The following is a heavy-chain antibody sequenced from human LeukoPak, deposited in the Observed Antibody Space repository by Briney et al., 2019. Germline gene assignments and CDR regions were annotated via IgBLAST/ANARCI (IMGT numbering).Heavy chain of an antibody. J-gene: IGHJ5*02. Sequence: PEGSLRLSCAASGFTFSSYAMSWVRQAPGKGLEWVSAISGSGGSTYYADSVKGRFTISRDNSKNTLYLQMNSLRAEDTAVYYCAKGSAVATKGRWFDPWGQGTLVTVSS. CDR3: AKGSAVATKGRWFDP. V-gene: IGHV3-23*01. CDR1: GFTFSSYA. D-gene: IGHD5-12*01. CDR2: ISGSGGST.